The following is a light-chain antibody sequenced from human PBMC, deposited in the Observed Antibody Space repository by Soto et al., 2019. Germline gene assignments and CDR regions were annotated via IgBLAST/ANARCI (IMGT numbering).Light chain of an antibody. J-gene: IGKJ2*01. CDR2: GAS. CDR1: QSISNS. V-gene: IGKV3-15*01. Sequence: EIVMTQYPASLSVSPGETATLSCRASQSISNSLAWYQQKPGQAPSLLIYGASTRATGIPARFSGSGSGTEFTLTISSLQSEDSALYYCQQYNNWPPRTFGQGTKLEIK. CDR3: QQYNNWPPRT.